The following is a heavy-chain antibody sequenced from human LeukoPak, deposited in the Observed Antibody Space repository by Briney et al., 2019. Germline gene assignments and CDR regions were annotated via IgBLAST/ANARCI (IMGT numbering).Heavy chain of an antibody. CDR3: ARGEINYGSGSYFDF. Sequence: PSETLSLTCTVSGDSIRTYHWNWIRQSPGKGLEWSVSAHYSGSGNHNPSLKSRLTISVDTSKNQVSLKLSSITAADTAVYYCARGEINYGSGSYFDFWGQGTLVTVSS. J-gene: IGHJ4*02. V-gene: IGHV4-59*01. D-gene: IGHD3-10*01. CDR1: GDSIRTYH. CDR2: AHYSGSG.